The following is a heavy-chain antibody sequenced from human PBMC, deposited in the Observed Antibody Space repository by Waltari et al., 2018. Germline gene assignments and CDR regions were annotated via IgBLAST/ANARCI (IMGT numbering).Heavy chain of an antibody. CDR2: TYYRSSGYN. CDR1: GHTVSTISAS. V-gene: IGHV6-1*01. Sequence: QVQPPQSGPGLVKPSQTLSLTCAIPGHTVSTISASWNWIRQSPSRGLEWLGRTYYRSSGYNDYAVSVKSRITISPDTSKNQFSLQLHSVTPDDTAVYYCARGYVDYILWWDHWGQGTLVTVSS. J-gene: IGHJ4*02. D-gene: IGHD4-17*01. CDR3: ARGYVDYILWWDH.